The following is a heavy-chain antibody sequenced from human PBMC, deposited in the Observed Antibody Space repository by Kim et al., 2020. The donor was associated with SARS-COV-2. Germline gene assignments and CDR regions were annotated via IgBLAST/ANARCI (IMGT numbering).Heavy chain of an antibody. Sequence: ASVKVSCKASGYSFTGYYMHWVRQAPGQGLEWMGWIKPNSGAINYAQKFQGRVTLTRDTSITTAYMELSALRSDDTAVYYCARESLDCSGNSCYSGYFFYGMDVWGQGTTVTVSS. CDR3: ARESLDCSGNSCYSGYFFYGMDV. V-gene: IGHV1-2*02. J-gene: IGHJ6*02. CDR1: GYSFTGYY. CDR2: IKPNSGAI. D-gene: IGHD2-15*01.